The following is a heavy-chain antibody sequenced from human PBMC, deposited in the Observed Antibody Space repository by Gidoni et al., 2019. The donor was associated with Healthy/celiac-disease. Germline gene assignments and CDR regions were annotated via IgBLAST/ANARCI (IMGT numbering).Heavy chain of an antibody. J-gene: IGHJ4*02. D-gene: IGHD3-22*01. CDR1: GFTFDDYA. V-gene: IGHV3-9*01. Sequence: EVQLVESGGGLVQPGRSLRLSCAAPGFTFDDYAMHWVRQAPGKGLEWVSGISWMSGSIGYADSVKGRFTISRDNAKNSLYLQMNSLRAEDTALYYCAKDIGYYDSSGYLTGPFDYWGQGTLVTVSS. CDR3: AKDIGYYDSSGYLTGPFDY. CDR2: ISWMSGSI.